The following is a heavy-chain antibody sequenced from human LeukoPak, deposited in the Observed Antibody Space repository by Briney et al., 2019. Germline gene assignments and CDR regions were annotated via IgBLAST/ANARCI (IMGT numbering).Heavy chain of an antibody. J-gene: IGHJ4*02. CDR1: GYTFTGYY. CDR2: INPNSGGT. D-gene: IGHD5-18*01. CDR3: VRDLGVDTSMIFFDF. V-gene: IGHV1-2*02. Sequence: ASVKVSCKASGYTFTGYYIHWVRQAPGQGLEWMGWINPNSGGTNYAQKFQGRVTMTRDTSISTAYMELSRLRSDDTAVYYCVRDLGVDTSMIFFDFWGQGTRVTVSS.